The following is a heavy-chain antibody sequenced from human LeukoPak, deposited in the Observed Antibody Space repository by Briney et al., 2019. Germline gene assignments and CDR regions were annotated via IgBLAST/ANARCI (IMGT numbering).Heavy chain of an antibody. J-gene: IGHJ4*02. CDR3: ARSRGSCYSCGDY. V-gene: IGHV1-69*13. D-gene: IGHD2-15*01. CDR2: IIPIFGTA. CDR1: GYTFTSYD. Sequence: RASVKVSCKASGYTFTSYDINWVRQAPGQGLEWMGGIIPIFGTANYAQKFQGRVTITADESTSTAYMELSSLRSEDTAVYYCARSRGSCYSCGDYWGQGTLVTVSS.